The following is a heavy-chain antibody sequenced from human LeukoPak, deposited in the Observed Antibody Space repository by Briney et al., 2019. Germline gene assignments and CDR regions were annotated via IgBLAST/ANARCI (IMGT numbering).Heavy chain of an antibody. Sequence: ASVKVSCKASGYTFTSYGISWVRQAPGQGLEWMGWISAYNGNINYAQKLPGRVTMTTDTSTSTAYMELRSLRSDDTAVYYCARDSEVISYYYYGMDVWGQGTTVTVSS. V-gene: IGHV1-18*01. J-gene: IGHJ6*02. CDR2: ISAYNGNI. CDR1: GYTFTSYG. D-gene: IGHD2-21*01. CDR3: ARDSEVISYYYYGMDV.